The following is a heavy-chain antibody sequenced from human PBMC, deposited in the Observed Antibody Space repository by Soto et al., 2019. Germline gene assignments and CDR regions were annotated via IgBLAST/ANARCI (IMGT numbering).Heavy chain of an antibody. CDR3: AREGTYIYGAFDI. Sequence: WGSLRLSCAASGFTVSSNYMSWVRQAPGKGLEWVSVIYSGGSTYYADSVKGRFTISRHNSKNTLYLQMNSLRAEDTAVYYCAREGTYIYGAFDIWGQGTMVTVSS. J-gene: IGHJ3*02. CDR1: GFTVSSNY. V-gene: IGHV3-53*04. D-gene: IGHD3-16*01. CDR2: IYSGGST.